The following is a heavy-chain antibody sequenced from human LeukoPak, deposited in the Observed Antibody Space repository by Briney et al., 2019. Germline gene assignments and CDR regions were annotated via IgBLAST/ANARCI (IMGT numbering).Heavy chain of an antibody. D-gene: IGHD1-26*01. V-gene: IGHV3-23*01. CDR2: ISGSGGST. J-gene: IGHJ4*02. Sequence: GGSLRLSCAASGFTFSSYGMSWVRQAPGKGLEWVSAISGSGGSTYYADSAKGRFTISRDNSKNTLYLQMNSLRAEDTAVYYCAKFSSRATWDDYWGQGTLVTVSS. CDR3: AKFSSRATWDDY. CDR1: GFTFSSYG.